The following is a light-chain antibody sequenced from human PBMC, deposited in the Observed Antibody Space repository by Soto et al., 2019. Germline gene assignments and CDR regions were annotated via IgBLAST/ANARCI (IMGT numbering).Light chain of an antibody. CDR1: QTISGSY. Sequence: IVLTQSPGTLSLSPGERATLSCRASQTISGSYLAWYQHKPGQAPRLLIHGASTRANGIPDRFSGSGSGTDFTLTISRLEPEDFVVYYCQHHGDSVYTFGQGTKLEIK. CDR2: GAS. J-gene: IGKJ2*01. CDR3: QHHGDSVYT. V-gene: IGKV3-20*01.